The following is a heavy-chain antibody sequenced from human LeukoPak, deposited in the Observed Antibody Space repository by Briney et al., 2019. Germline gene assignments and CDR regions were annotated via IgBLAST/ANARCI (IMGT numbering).Heavy chain of an antibody. CDR1: GYTLIELS. CDR3: VAIAVTTRYYYYYKDV. Sequence: ASVKVSCKISGYTLIELSMHWVRQAPGKGLEWMGGFDPEDGERMYAQEFQGRLTMTVDTSIDTAYMELSSLRSDDTAVYYCVAIAVTTRYYYYYKDVWGKGTTVTVSS. V-gene: IGHV1-24*01. D-gene: IGHD4-11*01. J-gene: IGHJ6*03. CDR2: FDPEDGER.